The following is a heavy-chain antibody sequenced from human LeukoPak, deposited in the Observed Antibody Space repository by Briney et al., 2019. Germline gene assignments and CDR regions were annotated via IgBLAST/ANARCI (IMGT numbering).Heavy chain of an antibody. Sequence: PGGSLRLSCAASGFTFSSYAMRWAPKPPGKGREWVSAISAGADSTYYADSVQGRFTISRDNSKNTLYLQMSGLRAEDTAVYFCARGAYGDYDSWGQGTLVTVSS. CDR2: ISAGADST. CDR1: GFTFSSYA. V-gene: IGHV3-23*01. CDR3: ARGAYGDYDS. J-gene: IGHJ5*01. D-gene: IGHD4-17*01.